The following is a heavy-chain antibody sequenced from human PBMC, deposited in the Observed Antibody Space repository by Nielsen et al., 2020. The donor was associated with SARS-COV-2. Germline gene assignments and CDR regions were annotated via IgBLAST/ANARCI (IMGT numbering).Heavy chain of an antibody. Sequence: GESLKISCAASGFTFSSYSMNWVRQAPGKGLEWVSSISISSSSFYYTDSVRGRFTISRDNAKNSLYLQMNSLRAEDTAVYYCARDHAPAAIKYYYGMDVWGQGTTVTVSS. V-gene: IGHV3-21*01. D-gene: IGHD2-2*01. CDR2: ISISSSSF. CDR1: GFTFSSYS. J-gene: IGHJ6*02. CDR3: ARDHAPAAIKYYYGMDV.